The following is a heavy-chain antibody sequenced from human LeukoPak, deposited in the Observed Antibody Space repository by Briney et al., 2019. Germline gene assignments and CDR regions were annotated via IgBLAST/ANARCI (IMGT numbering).Heavy chain of an antibody. V-gene: IGHV1-69*05. J-gene: IGHJ4*02. CDR2: IIPIFGTA. CDR1: GGTFSSYA. D-gene: IGHD2-2*02. CDR3: ARVCSSTSCYSH. Sequence: SVKVSCKASGGTFSSYAISWVRQAPGQGLEWMGGIIPIFGTANYAQKFQGRVTITTDESTSTAYMELSSLRSEDTAVYYCARVCSSTSCYSHWGQGTLVTVSS.